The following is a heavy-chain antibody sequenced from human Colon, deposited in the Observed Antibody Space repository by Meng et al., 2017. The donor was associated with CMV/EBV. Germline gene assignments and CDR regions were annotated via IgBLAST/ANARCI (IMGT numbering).Heavy chain of an antibody. D-gene: IGHD1-1*01. V-gene: IGHV3-11*01. CDR1: GFTFSDYY. CDR2: ISSSGSTI. Sequence: GESLKISCAASGFTFSDYYMSWIRQAPGKGLEWVSYISSSGSTIYYADSVKGRFTISRDNAKNSLYLQMNSLRAEDTAVYYCAKGNLGNGDFDYWGQGTLVTVSS. J-gene: IGHJ4*02. CDR3: AKGNLGNGDFDY.